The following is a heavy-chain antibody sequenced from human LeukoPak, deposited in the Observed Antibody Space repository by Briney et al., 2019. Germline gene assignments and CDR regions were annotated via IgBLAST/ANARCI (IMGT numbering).Heavy chain of an antibody. Sequence: ASVKVSCKASGGTFSSYAISWVRQAPGQGLEWMGGIIPIFGTANYAQKFQGRVTITADESTSTAYMELSSLRSEDTAVYYCVRGLMAAAGAFDYWGQGTLVTVSS. V-gene: IGHV1-69*13. CDR3: VRGLMAAAGAFDY. CDR2: IIPIFGTA. J-gene: IGHJ4*02. CDR1: GGTFSSYA. D-gene: IGHD6-13*01.